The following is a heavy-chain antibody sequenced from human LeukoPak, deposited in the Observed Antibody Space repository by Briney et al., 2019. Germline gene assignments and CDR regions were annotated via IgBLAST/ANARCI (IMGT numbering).Heavy chain of an antibody. V-gene: IGHV5-51*01. Sequence: GESLKISCKGSGYSFTSYWIGWVRQMPGKGLEWMGIIYPGDSDTRYSPSFQGQVTISADKSNSTAYLQWSSLKASDTAMYYCARRGVVVTAIGTYYFDYWGQGTLVTVSS. CDR3: ARRGVVVTAIGTYYFDY. CDR1: GYSFTSYW. CDR2: IYPGDSDT. J-gene: IGHJ4*02. D-gene: IGHD2-21*02.